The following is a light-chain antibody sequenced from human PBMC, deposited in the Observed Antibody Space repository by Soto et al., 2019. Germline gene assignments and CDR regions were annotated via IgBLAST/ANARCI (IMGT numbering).Light chain of an antibody. V-gene: IGKV1-5*03. J-gene: IGKJ1*01. CDR2: KAS. CDR1: QSISSW. Sequence: ILLPQSPTTLSSSVGDRVTITCRASQSISSWLAWYQQKPGKAPKLLIYKASTLKSGVPSRFSGSGSGTEFTLTISSLQPDDFATYYCQHYNSYPEAFGQGTKVDIK. CDR3: QHYNSYPEA.